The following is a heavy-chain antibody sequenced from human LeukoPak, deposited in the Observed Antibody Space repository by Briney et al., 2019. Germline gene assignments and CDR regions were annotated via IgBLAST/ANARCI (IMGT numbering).Heavy chain of an antibody. J-gene: IGHJ6*02. D-gene: IGHD2-15*01. CDR2: ISAYNGNT. V-gene: IGHV1-18*04. Sequence: ASVKVSCKASGYTFTSYGISWVRQAPGQGLEWMGWISAYNGNTNYAQKFQGRVTMTRDTSISTAYMELSRLRSDDTAVYYCARVKKVVVAASRSYYYGMDVWGQGTTVTVSS. CDR3: ARVKKVVVAASRSYYYGMDV. CDR1: GYTFTSYG.